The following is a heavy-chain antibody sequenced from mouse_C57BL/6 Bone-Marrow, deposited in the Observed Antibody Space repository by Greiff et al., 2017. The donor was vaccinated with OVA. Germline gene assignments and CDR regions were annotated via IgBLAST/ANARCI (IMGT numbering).Heavy chain of an antibody. CDR1: GFTFSDFY. J-gene: IGHJ4*01. CDR3: ARLDAMDY. Sequence: EVNVVESGGGLVQPGGSLKLSCAASGFTFSDFYMDWIRQTPEKRLEWVAYISNGGGSTYYPDTVKGRFTISRDNAKNTLYLQMSRLKSEDTAMYYCARLDAMDYWGQGTSVTVSS. CDR2: ISNGGGST. V-gene: IGHV5-12*01.